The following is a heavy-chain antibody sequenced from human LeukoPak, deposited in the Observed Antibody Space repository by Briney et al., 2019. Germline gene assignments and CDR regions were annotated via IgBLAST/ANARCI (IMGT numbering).Heavy chain of an antibody. Sequence: GRSLRLSCAASAFTFSTYWMHWVRQAPGKGLVWVSQINTDGNSTTYADSVKGRFTVSRDNAKNTLYLQMNSLRAEDTAVYYCARELASGDWGQGTLVTVSS. J-gene: IGHJ4*02. D-gene: IGHD6-13*01. CDR2: INTDGNST. CDR3: ARELASGD. V-gene: IGHV3-74*01. CDR1: AFTFSTYW.